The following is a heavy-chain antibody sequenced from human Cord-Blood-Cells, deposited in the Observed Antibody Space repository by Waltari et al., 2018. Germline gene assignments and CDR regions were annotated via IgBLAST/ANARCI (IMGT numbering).Heavy chain of an antibody. CDR3: ARGLKRRHSGSYYYYYGMDV. CDR2: INHSGST. J-gene: IGHJ6*02. V-gene: IGHV4-34*01. CDR1: GGSFSGYY. Sequence: QVQLQQWGAGLLKPSETLSLTCAVYGGSFSGYYWSWIRQPPGKGLEWIGEINHSGSTNYNPSLKSRVTISVDTSKNQFSRKLSSVTAADTAVYYCARGLKRRHSGSYYYYYGMDVWGQGTTVTVSS. D-gene: IGHD1-26*01.